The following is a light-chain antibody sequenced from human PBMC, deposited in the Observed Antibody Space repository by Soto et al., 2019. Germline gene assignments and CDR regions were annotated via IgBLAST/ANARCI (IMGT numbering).Light chain of an antibody. CDR3: QQYSDWPPYT. CDR1: QSVGSN. Sequence: PGERATLSCRASQSVGSNLAWYQQKPGQAPRLLIYGSSTRATGVPARFSGSGSGTDFTLTISSLQSGDFAIYYCQQYSDWPPYTFGQGTELEIK. CDR2: GSS. V-gene: IGKV3-15*01. J-gene: IGKJ2*01.